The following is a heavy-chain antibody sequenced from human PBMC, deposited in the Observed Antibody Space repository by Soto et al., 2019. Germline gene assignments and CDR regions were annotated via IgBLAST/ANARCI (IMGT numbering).Heavy chain of an antibody. D-gene: IGHD1-26*01. CDR1: GGSFSSTNSY. CDR3: ARHRYIATYYNVDV. CDR2: IFYRGTT. Sequence: QLEESGPGLVKPSETLSLTCTVSGGSFSSTNSYWGWFRQPPGKGLEWIGTIFYRGTTYYHPSFNSRLTVSVDTSKNPVSLSLTSVTAEYTAVNYCARHRYIATYYNVDVWGKGTTVTVSS. J-gene: IGHJ6*04. V-gene: IGHV4-39*01.